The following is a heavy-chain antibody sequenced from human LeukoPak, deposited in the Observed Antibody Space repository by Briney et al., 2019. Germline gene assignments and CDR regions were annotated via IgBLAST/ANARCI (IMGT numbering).Heavy chain of an antibody. CDR1: GGAFSGYY. J-gene: IGHJ4*02. Sequence: SETLSLTCAVYGGAFSGYYWSWIRQPPGKGLEWIGEINHSGSTNYNPSLKSRVTISVDTSKNQFSLKLSSVTAADTAVYYCARVNGNGDLPYWGQGTLVTVSS. CDR3: ARVNGNGDLPY. V-gene: IGHV4-34*01. CDR2: INHSGST. D-gene: IGHD4-17*01.